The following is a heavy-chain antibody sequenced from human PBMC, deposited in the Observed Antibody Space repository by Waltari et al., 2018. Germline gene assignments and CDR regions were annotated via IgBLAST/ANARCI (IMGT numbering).Heavy chain of an antibody. D-gene: IGHD5-12*01. Sequence: QVTLRESGPALVKPTQTLTLTCTFSGFSLSTSGMCVSWIRQPPGKALEWLARIDWDDDKYYSTSLKTRLTISKDTSKNQVVLTMTNMDPVDTATYYCARTAHIVATIQSPNPHAFDIWGQGTMVTVSS. CDR3: ARTAHIVATIQSPNPHAFDI. CDR1: GFSLSTSGMC. CDR2: IDWDDDK. V-gene: IGHV2-70*15. J-gene: IGHJ3*02.